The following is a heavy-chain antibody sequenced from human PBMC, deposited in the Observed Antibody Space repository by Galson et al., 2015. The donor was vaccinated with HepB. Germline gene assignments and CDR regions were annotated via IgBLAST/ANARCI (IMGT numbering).Heavy chain of an antibody. CDR1: GFTFSDYY. J-gene: IGHJ4*02. CDR2: ISGSGSTI. CDR3: ASESSAAGELFDY. Sequence: SLRLSCAASGFTFSDYYMSWIRQAPGKGLEWVSYISGSGSTIYYADSVKGRFTISRDNAKNSLYLQMNSLRAEDTAVYYCASESSAAGELFDYWGQGTLVTVSS. D-gene: IGHD6-25*01. V-gene: IGHV3-11*01.